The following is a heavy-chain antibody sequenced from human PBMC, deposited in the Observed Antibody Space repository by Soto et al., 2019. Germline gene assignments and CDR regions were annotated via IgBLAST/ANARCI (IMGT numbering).Heavy chain of an antibody. CDR3: ARTRAVGATFDY. V-gene: IGHV1-69*13. J-gene: IGHJ4*02. CDR1: GGTFSSYA. CDR2: IIPIFGTA. Sequence: SVKVSCKASGGTFSSYAVSWVRQAPGQGLEWMGGIIPIFGTANYAQKFQGRVTITADESTSTAYMELSSLRSEDTAVYYCARTRAVGATFDYWGQGTLVTVSS. D-gene: IGHD1-26*01.